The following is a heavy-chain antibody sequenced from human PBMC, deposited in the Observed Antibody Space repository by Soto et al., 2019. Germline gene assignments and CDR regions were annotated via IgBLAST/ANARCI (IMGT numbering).Heavy chain of an antibody. D-gene: IGHD5-18*01. V-gene: IGHV3-21*01. CDR1: GFTFSSYS. CDR3: ARDPRGYSYGSSEFDY. CDR2: ISSSSSYI. J-gene: IGHJ4*02. Sequence: EVQLVESGGGLVKPGGSLRLSCAASGFTFSSYSMNWVRQAPGKGLEWVSSISSSSSYIYYADSVKGRFTISRDNAKNSLYLQMNSLRAEDTAVYYCARDPRGYSYGSSEFDYWGQGTLVTVSS.